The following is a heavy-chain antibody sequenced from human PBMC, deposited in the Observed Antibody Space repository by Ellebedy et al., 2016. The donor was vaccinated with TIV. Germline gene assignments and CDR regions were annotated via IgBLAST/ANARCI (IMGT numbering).Heavy chain of an antibody. CDR2: IVGGGGST. V-gene: IGHV3-23*01. D-gene: IGHD6-19*01. CDR1: GFTFSSYA. CDR3: AKSPRGAVAGGNDY. J-gene: IGHJ4*02. Sequence: PGGSLRLSCAASGFTFSSYAMSWVRQAPGKGLEWVSAIVGGGGSTYYADSVKGRFTISRDNSKNTLYLQMNSLRAEDTAVYYCAKSPRGAVAGGNDYWGQGTLVAVSS.